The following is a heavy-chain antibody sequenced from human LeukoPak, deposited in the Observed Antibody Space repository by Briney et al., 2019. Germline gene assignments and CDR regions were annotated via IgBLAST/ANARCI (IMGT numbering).Heavy chain of an antibody. CDR2: INPSGGTT. CDR3: ARDVGSGYYYGAFDI. D-gene: IGHD3-22*01. CDR1: GYTFTSYY. J-gene: IGHJ3*02. Sequence: ASVKVSCKASGYTFTSYYMHWVRQAPGQGLEWMGIINPSGGTTSYAQKFQGRVTMTRDMSTSTVYMELSSLRSEDTAVYYCARDVGSGYYYGAFDIWGQGTMVTVSS. V-gene: IGHV1-46*01.